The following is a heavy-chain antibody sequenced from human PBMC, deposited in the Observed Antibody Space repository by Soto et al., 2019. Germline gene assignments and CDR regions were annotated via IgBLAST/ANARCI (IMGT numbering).Heavy chain of an antibody. Sequence: SSETLSLTCTVSGGSISSSSYYWGWIRQPPGKGLEWIGSIYYSGSTYYNPSLKSRVTISVDTSKNQFSLKLSSVTAADTAVYYCARLRVTTDAFDIWGQGTMVTV. V-gene: IGHV4-39*01. CDR3: ARLRVTTDAFDI. J-gene: IGHJ3*02. CDR2: IYYSGST. D-gene: IGHD4-17*01. CDR1: GGSISSSSYY.